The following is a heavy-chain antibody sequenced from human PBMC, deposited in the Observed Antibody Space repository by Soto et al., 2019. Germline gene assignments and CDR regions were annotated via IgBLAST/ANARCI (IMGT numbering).Heavy chain of an antibody. Sequence: ASVKVSCKASGYTFNSYGISWVRQAPGQGLEWMGWISVYNGNTNYAQKVQGRVTMTTDTSTSTAYMELRSLRSDDTAVYYCARDGRNGGYFDYWGKGPVVTVPS. J-gene: IGHJ4*02. CDR1: GYTFNSYG. CDR2: ISVYNGNT. D-gene: IGHD2-8*01. V-gene: IGHV1-18*01. CDR3: ARDGRNGGYFDY.